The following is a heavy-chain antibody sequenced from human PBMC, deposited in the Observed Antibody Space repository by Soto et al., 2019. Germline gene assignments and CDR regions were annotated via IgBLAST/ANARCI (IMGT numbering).Heavy chain of an antibody. V-gene: IGHV3-9*01. J-gene: IGHJ5*02. D-gene: IGHD6-19*01. CDR1: GFTFDDYA. CDR2: ISWNSDYI. Sequence: GGSLRLSCAASGFTFDDYAMHWVRQAPGKGLEWVSSISWNSDYIGYADSVKGRFTISRDNVKNSLYLQMNSLRPEDTALYYCAKDTASFGVADTWWWFDMWGQGALVTVYS. CDR3: AKDTASFGVADTWWWFDM.